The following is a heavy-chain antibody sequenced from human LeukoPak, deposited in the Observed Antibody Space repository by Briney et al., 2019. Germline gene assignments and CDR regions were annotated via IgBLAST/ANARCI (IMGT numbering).Heavy chain of an antibody. CDR2: IKKDGSEK. Sequence: GGSLRLSCAASGFTFNTYTMNWVRQAPGKGLEWVANIKKDGSEKYYVDSVKGRFTISRDSAKTSLYLQMISLRAEDTAVYYCARHLSGVTGYTYGRGIDYWGQGTLVTVSS. D-gene: IGHD5-18*01. V-gene: IGHV3-7*01. CDR1: GFTFNTYT. CDR3: ARHLSGVTGYTYGRGIDY. J-gene: IGHJ4*02.